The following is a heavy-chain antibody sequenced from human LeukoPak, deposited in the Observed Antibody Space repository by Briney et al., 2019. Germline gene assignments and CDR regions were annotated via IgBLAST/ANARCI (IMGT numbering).Heavy chain of an antibody. CDR2: IYYSGST. J-gene: IGHJ4*02. D-gene: IGHD3-22*01. CDR3: ARARHYYDSSGYYPYFDY. CDR1: GGSISSYY. Sequence: SETLSLTCTVSGGSISSYYWSWIRQPPGKGLEWIGYIYYSGSTNYNPSLKSRVTISVDTSKNQFSLKLSSVTAADTAVYYCARARHYYDSSGYYPYFDYWGQGTLVNVSS. V-gene: IGHV4-59*01.